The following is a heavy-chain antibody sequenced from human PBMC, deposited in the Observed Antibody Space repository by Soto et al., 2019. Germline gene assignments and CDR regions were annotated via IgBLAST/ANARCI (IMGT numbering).Heavy chain of an antibody. CDR2: TYYRSKWYN. D-gene: IGHD3-22*01. Sequence: LSQTLSLTCAISGDSVSSNSAAWNWIRQSPSRGLEWLGRTYYRSKWYNDYAVSVKSRITINPDTSKNQFSLQLNSVTPEDTAVYYCARGVRYYDSSGYYYLYYYYGMDVWGQGTTVTVSS. J-gene: IGHJ6*02. CDR1: GDSVSSNSAA. V-gene: IGHV6-1*01. CDR3: ARGVRYYDSSGYYYLYYYYGMDV.